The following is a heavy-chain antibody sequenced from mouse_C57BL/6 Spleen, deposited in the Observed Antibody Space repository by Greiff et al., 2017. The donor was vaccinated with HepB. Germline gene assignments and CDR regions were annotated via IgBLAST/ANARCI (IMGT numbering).Heavy chain of an antibody. CDR2: IYPRSGNT. D-gene: IGHD1-1*01. Sequence: VQLQQSGAELARPGASVKLSCKASGYTFTSYGISWVKQRTGQGLEWIGEIYPRSGNTYYNEKFKGKATLTADKSSSTAYMELRSLTSEDSAVYFCASSKGYGSSYRDYSGQRTPLTVSP. V-gene: IGHV1-81*01. J-gene: IGHJ2*01. CDR1: GYTFTSYG. CDR3: ASSKGYGSSYRDY.